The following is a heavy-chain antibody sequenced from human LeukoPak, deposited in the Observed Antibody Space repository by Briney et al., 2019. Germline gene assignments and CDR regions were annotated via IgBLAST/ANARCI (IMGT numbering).Heavy chain of an antibody. CDR1: GGSFSDFY. V-gene: IGHV4-34*01. D-gene: IGHD5-18*01. CDR2: INHSGST. CDR3: ARDGGYSYGYDY. J-gene: IGHJ4*02. Sequence: SETLSLTCAVYGGSFSDFYWSWIRQPPGKGLEWIGEINHSGSTNYNPSLKSRVTILVDTSKNQFSLKLSSVTAADTAVYYCARDGGYSYGYDYWGQGTLVTVSS.